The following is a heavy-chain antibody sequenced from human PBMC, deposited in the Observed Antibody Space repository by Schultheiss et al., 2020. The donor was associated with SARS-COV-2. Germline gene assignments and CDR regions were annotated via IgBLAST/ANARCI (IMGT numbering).Heavy chain of an antibody. J-gene: IGHJ5*02. CDR3: ARKRVVVVPAAMGWFDP. Sequence: SQTLSLTCTVSGGSISSSSYYWGWIRQPPGKGLEWIGYIYYSGSTNYNPSLKSRVTISVDTSKNQFSLKLSSVTAADTAVYYCARKRVVVVPAAMGWFDPWGQGTLVTVSS. CDR1: GGSISSSSYY. CDR2: IYYSGST. D-gene: IGHD2-2*01. V-gene: IGHV4-61*05.